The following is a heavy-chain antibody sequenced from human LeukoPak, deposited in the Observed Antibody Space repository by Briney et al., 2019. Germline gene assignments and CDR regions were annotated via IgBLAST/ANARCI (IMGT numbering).Heavy chain of an antibody. Sequence: ASVKVSCKASGYTFTGYYMHWVRQAPGQGLQWMGWINPNSGGTNYAQKLQGRVTMTRDTSISTAYMELSRLRSDDTAVYYCARVIGVVVVAATPHFDYWGQGTLVTVSS. CDR3: ARVIGVVVVAATPHFDY. CDR1: GYTFTGYY. V-gene: IGHV1-2*02. CDR2: INPNSGGT. J-gene: IGHJ4*02. D-gene: IGHD2-15*01.